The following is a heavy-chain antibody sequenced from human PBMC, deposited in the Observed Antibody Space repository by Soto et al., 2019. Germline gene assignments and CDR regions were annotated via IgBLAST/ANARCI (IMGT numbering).Heavy chain of an antibody. Sequence: GGSLRLSCAASGFTFSSYAMSWVRQSPGKGLEWVSSISGDGDNTYYADSVKGRFTISRDTSKNTLYLQMYSLRAEDTAVYYCAKNPHYDFWSGSQNWFDPWGQGTLVTVSS. CDR3: AKNPHYDFWSGSQNWFDP. CDR2: ISGDGDNT. CDR1: GFTFSSYA. V-gene: IGHV3-23*01. D-gene: IGHD3-3*01. J-gene: IGHJ5*02.